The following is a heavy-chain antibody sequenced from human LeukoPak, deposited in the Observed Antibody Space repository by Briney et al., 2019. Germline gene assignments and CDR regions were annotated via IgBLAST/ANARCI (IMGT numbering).Heavy chain of an antibody. CDR2: ISSSSSYI. Sequence: GGSLRLSCAASGFTFSSYSMNWVRQAPGKGLEWVSSISSSSSYIYYADSVKGRFTISRDNAKNSLYLQMNSLRAEDTAVYYCARDSYLWFASTENWFDPWGQGTLVIVSS. CDR1: GFTFSSYS. J-gene: IGHJ5*02. CDR3: ARDSYLWFASTENWFDP. V-gene: IGHV3-21*01. D-gene: IGHD3-10*01.